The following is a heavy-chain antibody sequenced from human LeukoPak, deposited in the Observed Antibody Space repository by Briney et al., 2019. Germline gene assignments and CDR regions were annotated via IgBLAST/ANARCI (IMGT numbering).Heavy chain of an antibody. V-gene: IGHV3-30-3*01. D-gene: IGHD3-22*01. CDR2: ISYDGSNK. CDR3: ARGGTAMIVVVRFDY. J-gene: IGHJ4*02. CDR1: GFTFSSYA. Sequence: GGSLRLSCAASGFTFSSYAMHWVRQAPGKGLEWVAVISYDGSNKYYADSVKGRFTISRDNSKNTLYLQMNSLRAEDTAVYYCARGGTAMIVVVRFDYWGQGTLVTVSS.